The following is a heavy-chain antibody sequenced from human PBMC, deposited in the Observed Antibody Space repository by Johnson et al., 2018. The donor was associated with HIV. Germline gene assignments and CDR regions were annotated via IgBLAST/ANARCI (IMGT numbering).Heavy chain of an antibody. D-gene: IGHD4-17*01. CDR1: GFTFSSYA. Sequence: VQLVESGGGGVQPGRSLRLSCVVSGFTFSSYAMHWVRQATGKGLEWVSAIGIAGDPSYPGSVKGRFTISRENAKNPLYLRMNSLRVEDTAVYYCAKEYSSPYGDYDGDAFDIWGQGTMVTVSS. J-gene: IGHJ3*02. CDR2: IGIAGDP. V-gene: IGHV3-13*05. CDR3: AKEYSSPYGDYDGDAFDI.